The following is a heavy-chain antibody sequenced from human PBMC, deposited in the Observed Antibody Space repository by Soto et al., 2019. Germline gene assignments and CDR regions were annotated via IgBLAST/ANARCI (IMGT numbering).Heavy chain of an antibody. CDR1: GFTFSDYA. D-gene: IGHD6-13*01. V-gene: IGHV3-30*03. Sequence: SLRLSCAASGFTFSDYAMHWVRQAPGKGLEWVAVVSHDGRNTHYADSVKGRFTISRDNSKNTLYLQMNSLRAEDTALYYCARAQYSSSWYPFDYWGQGTLVTVS. CDR3: ARAQYSSSWYPFDY. J-gene: IGHJ4*02. CDR2: VSHDGRNT.